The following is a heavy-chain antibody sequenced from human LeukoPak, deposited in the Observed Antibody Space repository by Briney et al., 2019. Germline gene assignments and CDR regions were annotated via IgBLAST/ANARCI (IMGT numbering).Heavy chain of an antibody. Sequence: GRSLRLSCAASGFTFSSYGMHWVRQARGKGLEWVAVISYDGNNKYYADSVKGRFTISRDNSKNTLYLQMNSLRAEDTGVYYCAKDLVLWFGELLGSFDYWGQGTLVTVSS. D-gene: IGHD3-10*01. CDR2: ISYDGNNK. J-gene: IGHJ4*02. CDR3: AKDLVLWFGELLGSFDY. CDR1: GFTFSSYG. V-gene: IGHV3-30*18.